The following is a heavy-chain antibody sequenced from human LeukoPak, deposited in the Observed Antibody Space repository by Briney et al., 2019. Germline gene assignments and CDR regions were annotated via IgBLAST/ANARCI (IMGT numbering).Heavy chain of an antibody. CDR3: ARAMEPYYDSNGCDY. CDR1: GFTFSSYW. J-gene: IGHJ4*02. D-gene: IGHD3-22*01. V-gene: IGHV3-7*01. CDR2: IKQDGSVK. Sequence: GGSLRLSCVPSGFTFSSYWMSWVRQAPGKGLEWVANIKQDGSVKYYVGSVKGRFIISRDNAKNSLYLQMNSLRAEDTAVYYCARAMEPYYDSNGCDYWGQGTPVTVSS.